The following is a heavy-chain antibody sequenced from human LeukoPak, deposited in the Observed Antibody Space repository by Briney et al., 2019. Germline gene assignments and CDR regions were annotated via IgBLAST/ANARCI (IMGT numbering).Heavy chain of an antibody. CDR1: GGSISSGDYY. D-gene: IGHD6-6*01. Sequence: SETLSLTCTVSGGSISSGDYYWSWIRQPPGKGLGWIGYIYYSGSTYYNPSLKSRVTISVDTSKNQFSLKLSSVTAADTAVYYCARVASSSSDDAFDIWGQGIMVTVSS. CDR2: IYYSGST. CDR3: ARVASSSSDDAFDI. J-gene: IGHJ3*02. V-gene: IGHV4-30-4*08.